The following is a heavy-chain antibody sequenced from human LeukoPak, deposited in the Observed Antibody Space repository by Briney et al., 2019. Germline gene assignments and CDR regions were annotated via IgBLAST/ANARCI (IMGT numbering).Heavy chain of an antibody. CDR2: IFYSGNT. J-gene: IGHJ4*02. V-gene: IGHV4-39*01. CDR3: ARLGGYSYGSSYYFDY. CDR1: GGSISSSNYY. D-gene: IGHD5-18*01. Sequence: SETLSLTCAVSGGSISSSNYYWGWIRQPPGKGLEWIGNIFYSGNTYYNPSLKSRVTISVDTSKNQFSLRLSSVTAADTAVYYCARLGGYSYGSSYYFDYWGQGTLVTVSS.